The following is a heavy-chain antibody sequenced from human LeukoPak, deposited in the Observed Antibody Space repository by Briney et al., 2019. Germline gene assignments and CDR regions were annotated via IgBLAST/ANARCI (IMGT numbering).Heavy chain of an antibody. CDR3: ARGRHYDITGFNPTYYFDS. V-gene: IGHV4-59*01. D-gene: IGHD3-9*01. Sequence: PSETLSLTCTVYGASIVGSYWTWIRQSPGEGLQYVGYIYNTVDVNYSPSLKSRVTISIDMSRNQFSLTLNSVTTADTAIYYCARGRHYDITGFNPTYYFDSWGQGALVTVSS. J-gene: IGHJ4*02. CDR2: IYNTVDV. CDR1: GASIVGSY.